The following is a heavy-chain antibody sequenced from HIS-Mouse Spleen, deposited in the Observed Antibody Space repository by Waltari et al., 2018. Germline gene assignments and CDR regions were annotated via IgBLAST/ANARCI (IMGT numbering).Heavy chain of an antibody. CDR2: IYTSGST. Sequence: QVQLQESGPGLVKPSETLSLTCTVSGGSISSYYWRWIRQPAGKGLEWIGRIYTSGSTNYNPSLKSRVTMSVDTSKNQFSLKLSSVTAADTAVYYCARDAVVGATHSAFDIWGQGTMVTVSS. CDR3: ARDAVVGATHSAFDI. V-gene: IGHV4-4*07. D-gene: IGHD1-26*01. CDR1: GGSISSYY. J-gene: IGHJ3*02.